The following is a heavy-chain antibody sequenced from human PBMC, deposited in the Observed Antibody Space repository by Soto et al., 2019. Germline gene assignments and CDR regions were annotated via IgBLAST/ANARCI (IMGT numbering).Heavy chain of an antibody. Sequence: QVQLVQSGAEVKKPGSSVKVSCKASGGTFSSYAISWVRQAPGQGLEWMGGIIPIFGTADYAQKFQGRVTITADESTNTAYMGLSSLRSEDTAVYYCASPPYGDYGVSYYYYGMDVWGQGTTVTVSS. CDR1: GGTFSSYA. CDR2: IIPIFGTA. J-gene: IGHJ6*02. V-gene: IGHV1-69*12. CDR3: ASPPYGDYGVSYYYYGMDV. D-gene: IGHD4-17*01.